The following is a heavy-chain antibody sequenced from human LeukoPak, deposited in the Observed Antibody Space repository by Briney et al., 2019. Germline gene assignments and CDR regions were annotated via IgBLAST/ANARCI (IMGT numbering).Heavy chain of an antibody. V-gene: IGHV3-53*01. CDR2: IYSGGST. D-gene: IGHD1-1*01. Sequence: GGSLRLSCAASGFTVGSNYMSWVRQAPGKGLEWVSVIYSGGSTYYTDSVKGRFTISRDNSKNTLYPQMNSLRAEDTAVYYCARVRTDAFDIWGQGTMVTVSS. J-gene: IGHJ3*02. CDR3: ARVRTDAFDI. CDR1: GFTVGSNY.